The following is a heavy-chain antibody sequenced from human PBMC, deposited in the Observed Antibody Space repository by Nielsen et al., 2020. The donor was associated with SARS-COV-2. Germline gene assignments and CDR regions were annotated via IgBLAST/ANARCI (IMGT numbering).Heavy chain of an antibody. Sequence: GESLKISCAASEFTFSSHWMHWVRQTPGKGLVWVSRIKSDGSSTSYADSVKGRFTISRDNAKSTLYLQLNSLRVEDSAVYYCARGPTNFGLVYYYFDSWGQGALVTVSS. J-gene: IGHJ4*02. V-gene: IGHV3-74*01. CDR2: IKSDGSST. CDR1: EFTFSSHW. D-gene: IGHD3/OR15-3a*01. CDR3: ARGPTNFGLVYYYFDS.